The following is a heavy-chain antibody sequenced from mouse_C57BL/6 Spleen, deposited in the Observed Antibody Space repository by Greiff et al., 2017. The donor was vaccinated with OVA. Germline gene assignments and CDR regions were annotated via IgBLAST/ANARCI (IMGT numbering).Heavy chain of an antibody. D-gene: IGHD2-14*01. V-gene: IGHV1-52*01. CDR3: ARGYSNIYYAMDY. CDR2: IDPSDSET. Sequence: QVQLQQPGAELVRPGSSVKLSCKASGYTFTSYWMHWVKQRPIQGLEWIGNIDPSDSETNYNQKFKDKATLTVDKSSSTAYMQLSSLTSEDSAVYYCARGYSNIYYAMDYWGQGTSVTVSS. J-gene: IGHJ4*01. CDR1: GYTFTSYW.